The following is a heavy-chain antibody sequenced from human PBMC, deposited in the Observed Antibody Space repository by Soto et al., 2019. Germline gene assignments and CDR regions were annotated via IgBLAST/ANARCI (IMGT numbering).Heavy chain of an antibody. CDR1: GGSISSGGYY. D-gene: IGHD3-9*01. J-gene: IGHJ6*02. CDR2: IYYSGST. Sequence: SETLSLTCTVSGGSISSGGYYWSWIRQHPGKGLEWIGYIYYSGSTYYNPSLKSRVTISVDTSKNQFSLKLSSVTAADTAVYYCAREGPYYDILTGYYRYYCYGMDVWGQGTTVTVSS. CDR3: AREGPYYDILTGYYRYYCYGMDV. V-gene: IGHV4-31*03.